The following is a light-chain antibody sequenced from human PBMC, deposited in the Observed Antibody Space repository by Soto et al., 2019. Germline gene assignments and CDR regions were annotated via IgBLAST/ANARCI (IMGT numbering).Light chain of an antibody. V-gene: IGKV1-5*03. CDR3: QQYNSYSPGYT. Sequence: DIQMTQSPSTLSASVGDRVTITCRASQSISSWLAWYQQKPGKAPKLLIYKASSLESGVPSRFSGSGSGTGFTLTISSLQPDDFATYYCQQYNSYSPGYTFGQGTKLEIK. J-gene: IGKJ2*01. CDR1: QSISSW. CDR2: KAS.